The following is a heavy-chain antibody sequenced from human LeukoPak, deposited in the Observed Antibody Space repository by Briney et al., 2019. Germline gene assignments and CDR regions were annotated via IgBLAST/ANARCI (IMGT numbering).Heavy chain of an antibody. CDR3: AKRYCSSTTCYDDRGAFDY. CDR1: GYSISSGNY. D-gene: IGHD2-2*01. J-gene: IGHJ4*02. CDR2: IYHSEST. V-gene: IGHV4-38-2*02. Sequence: KPSETLSLTCTVSGYSISSGNYWDRIRQPPGKGLEWIGSIYHSESTYYNPSLKSRVTISVDTSKNQFSLKLSSVTAADTAVYYCAKRYCSSTTCYDDRGAFDYWGQGTLVTVSS.